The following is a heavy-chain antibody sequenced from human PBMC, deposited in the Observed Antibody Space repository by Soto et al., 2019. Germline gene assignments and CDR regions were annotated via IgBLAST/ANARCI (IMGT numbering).Heavy chain of an antibody. J-gene: IGHJ6*02. Sequence: GGSLRLSCAASGFTFSSYGMHWVRQAPGKGLEWVAVIWYDGSNKYYADSVKGRFTISRDNSKNTLYLQMNSLRAEDTAVYYCARDRLYDYVWGSSPDYYYYYGMDVWGQGTTVTVSS. CDR2: IWYDGSNK. D-gene: IGHD3-16*01. V-gene: IGHV3-33*01. CDR1: GFTFSSYG. CDR3: ARDRLYDYVWGSSPDYYYYYGMDV.